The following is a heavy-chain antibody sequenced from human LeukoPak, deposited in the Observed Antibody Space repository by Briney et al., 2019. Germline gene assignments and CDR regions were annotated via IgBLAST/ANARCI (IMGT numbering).Heavy chain of an antibody. D-gene: IGHD3-22*01. V-gene: IGHV3-53*01. J-gene: IGHJ4*02. CDR3: ARCYYYDSSGYYGQPIDY. CDR1: GFTVSSNY. CDR2: IYSGGST. Sequence: GGSLRLSCAASGFTVSSNYMSWVRQAPGKGLEWVSVIYSGGSTFYADSVKGRFTISRDNAKNSLYPQMNSLRAEDTAVYYCARCYYYDSSGYYGQPIDYWGQGTLVTVPS.